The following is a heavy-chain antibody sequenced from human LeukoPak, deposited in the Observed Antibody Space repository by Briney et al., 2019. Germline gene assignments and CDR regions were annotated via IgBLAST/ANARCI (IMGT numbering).Heavy chain of an antibody. CDR2: ISYDGSNK. CDR3: ARASCSSTSCYTSLVDY. D-gene: IGHD2-2*02. J-gene: IGHJ4*02. Sequence: GSLRLSCAASGFTFSSYAMHWVRQAPGKGLEWVAVISYDGSNKYYADSVKGRFTISRDNSKNTLYLQMNSLRAEDTAVYYCARASCSSTSCYTSLVDYWGQGTLVTVSS. CDR1: GFTFSSYA. V-gene: IGHV3-30-3*01.